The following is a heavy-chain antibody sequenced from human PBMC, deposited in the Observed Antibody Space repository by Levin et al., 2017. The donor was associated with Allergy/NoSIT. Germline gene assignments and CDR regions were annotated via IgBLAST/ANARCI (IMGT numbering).Heavy chain of an antibody. CDR1: GYTFTSYA. Sequence: GGSLRLSCKASGYTFTSYAMNWVRQAPGQGLEWMGWINTNTGNPTYAQGFTGRFVFSLDTSDSTAYLQISSLKAEDTAVYYCARTYCSGGSCYSRSFDYWGQGTLVTVSS. D-gene: IGHD2-15*01. CDR2: INTNTGNP. V-gene: IGHV7-4-1*02. CDR3: ARTYCSGGSCYSRSFDY. J-gene: IGHJ4*02.